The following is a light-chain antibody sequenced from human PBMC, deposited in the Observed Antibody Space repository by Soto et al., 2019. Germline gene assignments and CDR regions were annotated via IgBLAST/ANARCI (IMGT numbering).Light chain of an antibody. V-gene: IGKV1-5*01. CDR1: QSISNW. CDR3: QPYNSYPWT. J-gene: IGKJ1*01. CDR2: VAS. Sequence: DIQMTQSPSSLSASVGDRDTITCRAGQSISNWLAWYQQKPGKAPKLLIYVASSLESGVPSRVRGSGSGTEFTLTIASLQPDDFATYSCQPYNSYPWTFGQGTKVEIK.